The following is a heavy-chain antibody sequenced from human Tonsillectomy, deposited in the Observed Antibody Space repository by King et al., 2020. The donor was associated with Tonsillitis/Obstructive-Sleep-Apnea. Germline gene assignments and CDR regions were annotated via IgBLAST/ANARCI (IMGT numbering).Heavy chain of an antibody. CDR3: TADNYYDSSGSIDY. V-gene: IGHV3-15*07. CDR2: FKRKTDSGTT. D-gene: IGHD3-22*01. CDR1: GLTFNKAW. J-gene: IGHJ4*02. Sequence: QLVQSGGGLVKPGGSLRLSCVASGLTFNKAWMNWVRQAPGKGLEWVGRFKRKTDSGTTDYAAPVKGRFTISRDDSQNTLYLKMNSLKTEDKSVYYCTADNYYDSSGSIDYWGQGTLVTVSS.